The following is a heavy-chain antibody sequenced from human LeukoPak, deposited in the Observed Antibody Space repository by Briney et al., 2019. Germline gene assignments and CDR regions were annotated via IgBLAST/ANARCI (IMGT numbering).Heavy chain of an antibody. CDR2: IYPNSGGT. D-gene: IGHD6-19*01. CDR1: GYTFTGYY. J-gene: IGHJ3*02. Sequence: GASVKVSCKASGYTFTGYYMHWVRQAPGQGLEWMGWIYPNSGGTNYAQKFQGRDTMTRDTSISTGYMELSSLRSDDTAVYYCARGIAVAPGDTFDIWGQGTMVTVSS. CDR3: ARGIAVAPGDTFDI. V-gene: IGHV1-2*02.